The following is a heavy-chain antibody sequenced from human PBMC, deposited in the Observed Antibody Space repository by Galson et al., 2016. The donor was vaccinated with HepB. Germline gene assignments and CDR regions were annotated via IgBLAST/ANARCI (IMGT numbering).Heavy chain of an antibody. D-gene: IGHD3-9*01. Sequence: TLSLTCTVSSDPVTSGTYYWSWIRQHPGKGLEWIGYIYYSGSTYYNPSLKSRVTISVDTSKNQFSLKLSSVTAADTAVYYCAEGLSGHSFYGLDFWGPGTTVTVSS. J-gene: IGHJ6*02. CDR2: IYYSGST. V-gene: IGHV4-31*03. CDR1: SDPVTSGTYY. CDR3: AEGLSGHSFYGLDF.